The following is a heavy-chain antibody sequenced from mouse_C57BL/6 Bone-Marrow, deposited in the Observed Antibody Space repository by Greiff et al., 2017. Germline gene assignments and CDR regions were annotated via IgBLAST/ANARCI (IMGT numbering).Heavy chain of an antibody. CDR1: GFNIKDDY. D-gene: IGHD1-1*01. CDR3: TAITTVVATSYFDY. J-gene: IGHJ2*01. Sequence: VQLQQSGAELVRPGASVKLSCTASGFNIKDDYMHWVKQRPEQGLEWIGWIDPENGDTEYASKFQGKATIPADTASNTAYLQLSSLTSEDTAVYYCTAITTVVATSYFDYWGQGTTLTVSS. V-gene: IGHV14-4*01. CDR2: IDPENGDT.